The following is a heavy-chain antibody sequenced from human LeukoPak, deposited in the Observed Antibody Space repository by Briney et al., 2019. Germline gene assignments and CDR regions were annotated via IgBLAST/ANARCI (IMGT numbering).Heavy chain of an antibody. CDR2: IYYSGRT. V-gene: IGHV4-39*07. CDR1: GDSISSGSYY. D-gene: IGHD3-3*01. J-gene: IGHJ5*02. Sequence: SETLSLTCTVSGDSISSGSYYWGWLRQPPGKGLEWFGSIYYSGRTSHNPSLKSRVTISVDTSKNQFSLNLSSVTAADTAVYYCARDQDYDFWTGFNWFDPWGQGTLVTVSS. CDR3: ARDQDYDFWTGFNWFDP.